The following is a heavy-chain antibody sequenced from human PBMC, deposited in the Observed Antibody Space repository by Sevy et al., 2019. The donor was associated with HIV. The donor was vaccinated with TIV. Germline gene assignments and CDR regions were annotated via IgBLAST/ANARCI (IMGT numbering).Heavy chain of an antibody. CDR2: IIPKIGPA. CDR1: GPAFNNYA. J-gene: IGHJ4*02. D-gene: IGHD6-13*01. CDR3: AKSISWYASFDF. V-gene: IGHV1-69*13. Sequence: ASVKVSCKVSGPAFNNYAISWVRQAPGQGLEWMGGIIPKIGPANYGQKFQDRVTITADESTSIAYMELRSLRSEDTAIYYCAKSISWYASFDFWGQGTLVTVSS.